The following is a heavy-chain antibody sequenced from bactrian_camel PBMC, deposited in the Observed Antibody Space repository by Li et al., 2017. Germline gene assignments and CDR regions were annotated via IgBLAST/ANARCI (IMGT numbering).Heavy chain of an antibody. J-gene: IGHJ4*01. CDR1: GDAYSRNF. D-gene: IGHD6*01. CDR3: AVGRGSRGEHCYSLNY. V-gene: IGHV3S40*01. Sequence: DVQLVESGGGSVQTGGSLRLSCAASGDAYSRNFIGWVRQAPGKEREGVASTYVITGSKYNASSVQGRFTISRDNAKNTVYLQMNNLQPEDTATYYCAVGRGSRGEHCYSLNYWGQGTQVTVS. CDR2: TYVITGSK.